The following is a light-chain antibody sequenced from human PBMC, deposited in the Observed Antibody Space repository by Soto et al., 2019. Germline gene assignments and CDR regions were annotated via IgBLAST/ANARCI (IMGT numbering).Light chain of an antibody. Sequence: DIKMTQSPSSLSASVGDILTITCRASQYISTYLNWYQQKPGKAPKLLIYVASNLQSGVPSRLSGSGSGTDFTLTISSLQPEDMATYYCQESYSTSLGQGTKVDIK. CDR3: QESYSTS. CDR1: QYISTY. CDR2: VAS. J-gene: IGKJ1*01. V-gene: IGKV1-39*01.